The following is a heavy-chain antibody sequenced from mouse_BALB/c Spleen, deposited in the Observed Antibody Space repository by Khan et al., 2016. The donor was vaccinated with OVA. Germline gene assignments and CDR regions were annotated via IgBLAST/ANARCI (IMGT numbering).Heavy chain of an antibody. CDR2: INPTTGYT. V-gene: IGHV1-7*01. CDR3: ARTTVPYYFDY. CDR1: GYTFTTYW. Sequence: QVQLKQSGAELAKPGASVKMSCKASGYTFTTYWMHWVKQRPGQGLEWIGYINPTTGYTEYNQKFKDKATLTADESSSTAYMQLSSLTPGYSTVYYCARTTVPYYFDYWGQGTTLTVSS. J-gene: IGHJ2*01. D-gene: IGHD1-1*01.